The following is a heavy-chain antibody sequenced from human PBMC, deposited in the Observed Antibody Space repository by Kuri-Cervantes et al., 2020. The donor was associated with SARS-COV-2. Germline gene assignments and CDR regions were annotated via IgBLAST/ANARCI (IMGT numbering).Heavy chain of an antibody. CDR2: INPSGGST. CDR3: ARSGAARVLRFLEWFVLRAFDI. Sequence: ASVKVSCKASGYIFTVYYVHWVRQAPGQGLEWMGMINPSGGSTTYGQKFQGRVTMTRDTSTSTVFMQLSSLRSEDTAVYYCARSGAARVLRFLEWFVLRAFDIWGQGTMVTVSS. D-gene: IGHD3-3*01. CDR1: GYIFTVYY. V-gene: IGHV1-46*01. J-gene: IGHJ3*02.